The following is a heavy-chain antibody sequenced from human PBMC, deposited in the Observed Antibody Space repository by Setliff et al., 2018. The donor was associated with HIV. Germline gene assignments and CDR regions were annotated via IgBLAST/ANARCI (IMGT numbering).Heavy chain of an antibody. CDR3: AITSRGYSLQRGGAFDI. V-gene: IGHV1-69*05. CDR1: GDTFTTYV. Sequence: SVKVSCKGSGDTFTTYVVSWVRQAPGQGLEWMGGRSPIFSTTNYAQKFQGRVTITTDESTSRAYVELSSLRSEDTAVYYCAITSRGYSLQRGGAFDIWGQGTLVTVSS. CDR2: RSPIFSTT. J-gene: IGHJ3*02. D-gene: IGHD3-22*01.